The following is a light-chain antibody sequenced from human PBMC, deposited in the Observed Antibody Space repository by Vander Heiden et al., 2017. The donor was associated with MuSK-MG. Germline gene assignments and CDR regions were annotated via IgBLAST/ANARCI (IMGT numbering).Light chain of an antibody. CDR3: QQYNKWPPKFT. Sequence: EIVMTHSPATLSVAPGERSTLSCRASQSVSSNLTWYRQKPGQAPRLLIYSASTRATGIPARFSGSGSGTEFTLTISSMQSEDFAVYYCQQYNKWPPKFTFGPGTKVDIK. V-gene: IGKV3-15*01. J-gene: IGKJ3*01. CDR1: QSVSSN. CDR2: SAS.